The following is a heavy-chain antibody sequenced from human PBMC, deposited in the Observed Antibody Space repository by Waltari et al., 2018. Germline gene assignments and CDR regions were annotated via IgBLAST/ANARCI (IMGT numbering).Heavy chain of an antibody. J-gene: IGHJ4*02. V-gene: IGHV3-21*01. CDR1: GYTFSSYS. CDR2: ISSSSSYI. D-gene: IGHD3-22*01. CDR3: ARGFAFYYDSSGYYGY. Sequence: EVQLVESGGGLVKPGGSLRLSCAASGYTFSSYSMNWVSQAPGKGLEWVSSISSSSSYIYYADSVKGRFTISRDNAKNSLYLQMNSLRAEDTAVYYCARGFAFYYDSSGYYGYWGQGTLVTVSS.